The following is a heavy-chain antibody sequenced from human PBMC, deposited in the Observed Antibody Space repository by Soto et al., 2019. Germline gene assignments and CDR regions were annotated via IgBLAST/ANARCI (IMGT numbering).Heavy chain of an antibody. V-gene: IGHV3-30-3*01. D-gene: IGHD2-15*01. CDR3: ARDRRDIVVVVAVRYYYYGMDV. J-gene: IGHJ6*02. Sequence: LRLSCAASGFTFSSYAMHWVRQAPGKGLEWVAVISYDGSNKYYADSVKGRFTISRDNSKNTLYLQMNSLRAEDTAVYYCARDRRDIVVVVAVRYYYYGMDVWGQGTTVTVSS. CDR2: ISYDGSNK. CDR1: GFTFSSYA.